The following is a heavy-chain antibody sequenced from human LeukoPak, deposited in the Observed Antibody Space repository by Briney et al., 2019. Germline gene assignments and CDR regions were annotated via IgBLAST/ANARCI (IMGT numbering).Heavy chain of an antibody. J-gene: IGHJ4*02. V-gene: IGHV4-34*01. Sequence: SETLSLTCAVSGGSFSGYYWTWIRQPPGMGLDWIGEIDHSGSTKYNPSLKSRVTISVDTSKNQFSLRLNSVSAADTALYYCARVKRGGGKYWGQGTLVTVSS. CDR3: ARVKRGGGKY. CDR2: IDHSGST. CDR1: GGSFSGYY. D-gene: IGHD3-16*01.